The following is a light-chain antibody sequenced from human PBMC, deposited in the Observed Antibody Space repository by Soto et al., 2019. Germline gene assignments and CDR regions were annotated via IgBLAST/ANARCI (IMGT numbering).Light chain of an antibody. J-gene: IGKJ1*01. CDR1: QSLVNSDGNTY. Sequence: DVVMTQSPLSLPVTLGQPASISCRSSQSLVNSDGNTYLNWFQQRPGQSPRRLIYKVSNRDSGVPDRFSGSGSGTDFTLKISRVEADDVGVYYCMQGTHWPRTFGQGTKVEIK. CDR3: MQGTHWPRT. CDR2: KVS. V-gene: IGKV2-30*01.